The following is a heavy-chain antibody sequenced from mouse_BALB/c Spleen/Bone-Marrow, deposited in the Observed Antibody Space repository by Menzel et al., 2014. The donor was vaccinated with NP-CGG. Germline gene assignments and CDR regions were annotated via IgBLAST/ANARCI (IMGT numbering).Heavy chain of an antibody. V-gene: IGHV5-12*02. CDR1: GFTFSDYY. CDR2: ISNGGGST. Sequence: EVQLQESGGGLVQPGGSLKLSCATSGFTFSDYYMYWVRQTPEKRLEWVAYISNGGGSTYYPDTVKGRFTISRDNAKNTLYLQMSRLKSEDTAMYYCARHNYDVTWFAYWGQGTLVTVSA. D-gene: IGHD2-4*01. J-gene: IGHJ3*01. CDR3: ARHNYDVTWFAY.